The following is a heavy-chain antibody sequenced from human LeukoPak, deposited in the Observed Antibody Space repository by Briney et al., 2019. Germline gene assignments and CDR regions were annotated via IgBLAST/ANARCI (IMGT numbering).Heavy chain of an antibody. V-gene: IGHV3-53*01. D-gene: IGHD3-10*02. Sequence: GGSLRLSCEASGFTVTSNYMSWVRQAPGKGLEWVSVIYSGGSTYYADSVKGRFTISRDNSKNTLYLQMNSLRAEDTAVYYCAELGITMIGGVWGKGTTVTISS. J-gene: IGHJ6*04. CDR3: AELGITMIGGV. CDR2: IYSGGST. CDR1: GFTVTSNY.